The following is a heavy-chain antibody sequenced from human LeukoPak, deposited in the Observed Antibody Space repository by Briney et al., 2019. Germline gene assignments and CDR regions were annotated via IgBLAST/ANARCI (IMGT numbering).Heavy chain of an antibody. V-gene: IGHV1-2*06. J-gene: IGHJ4*02. CDR2: INPNRGGP. CDR3: ARGGSSSADY. D-gene: IGHD6-6*01. CDR1: GYTFTGYY. Sequence: SSVKVSCKASGYTFTGYYMHWVRQAPGQGLEWMGRINPNRGGPNYSQKSKGRVTMTRDTSISTAYKELSRLRSDDTAVYYYARGGSSSADYWGQGTLVTVSS.